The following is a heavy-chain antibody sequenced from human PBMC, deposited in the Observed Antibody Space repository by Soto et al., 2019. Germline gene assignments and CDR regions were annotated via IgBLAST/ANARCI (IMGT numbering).Heavy chain of an antibody. CDR2: IIPILGIA. J-gene: IGHJ3*02. V-gene: IGHV1-69*02. Sequence: EASVKVSCKASGGTFSSCTISWVRQAPGQGLEWMGRIIPILGIANYAQKFQGRVTITADKSTSTAYMELSSLRSEDTAVYYCARGSGYDSQGAFDIWGQGTMVTVSS. CDR1: GGTFSSCT. CDR3: ARGSGYDSQGAFDI. D-gene: IGHD5-12*01.